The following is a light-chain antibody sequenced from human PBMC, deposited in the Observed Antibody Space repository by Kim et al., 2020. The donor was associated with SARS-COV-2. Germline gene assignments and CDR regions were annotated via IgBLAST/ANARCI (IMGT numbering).Light chain of an antibody. J-gene: IGKJ2*01. CDR3: MQSIYWPYT. CDR1: QSLVYRDGNTY. V-gene: IGKV2-30*01. Sequence: QPAYLACRSSQSLVYRDGNTYLNWFHQRPGQSPRRLIYGVSNRGSGVPVRFSGSGSGTDFTLKISRVEAEDVGVYYCMQSIYWPYTFGQGTKLEI. CDR2: GVS.